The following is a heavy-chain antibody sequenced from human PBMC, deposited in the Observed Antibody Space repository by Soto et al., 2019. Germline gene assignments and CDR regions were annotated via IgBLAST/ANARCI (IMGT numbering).Heavy chain of an antibody. CDR2: ISGSGGST. D-gene: IGHD6-13*01. CDR1: GFTFSSYA. Sequence: PGGSLRLSCAASGFTFSSYAMSWVRQAPGKGLEWVSAISGSGGSTYYADSVKGRFTISRDNSKNTLYLQMNSLRAEDTAVYYCAKDMGSSWANYYYYYGMDVWGQGTTVTVSS. V-gene: IGHV3-23*01. J-gene: IGHJ6*02. CDR3: AKDMGSSWANYYYYYGMDV.